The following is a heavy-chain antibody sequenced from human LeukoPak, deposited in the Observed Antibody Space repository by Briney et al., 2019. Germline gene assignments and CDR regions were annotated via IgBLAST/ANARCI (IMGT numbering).Heavy chain of an antibody. Sequence: GGSLRLSCTASGFTFNDYYMTWIRQAPGKGLEWVSYISRGSSYYADSVKGRFTISTDNTKNSLYLQMNSLRAEDTAVYYCARAAVAGPGDVWGQGTTVTVSS. D-gene: IGHD6-19*01. CDR1: GFTFNDYY. J-gene: IGHJ6*02. V-gene: IGHV3-11*03. CDR2: ISRGSS. CDR3: ARAAVAGPGDV.